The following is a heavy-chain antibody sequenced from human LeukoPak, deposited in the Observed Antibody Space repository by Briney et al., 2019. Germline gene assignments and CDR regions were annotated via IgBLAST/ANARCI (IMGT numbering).Heavy chain of an antibody. CDR2: IYYSGST. CDR1: GGSISSSSYY. V-gene: IGHV4-39*01. CDR3: ARLSMCSVAFRGVIILSPYYFDY. D-gene: IGHD3-10*01. J-gene: IGHJ4*02. Sequence: SETLSLTCTVSGGSISSSSYYWGWIRQPPGKGLEWIGSIYYSGSTYYNPSLKSRVTISVDTSKNQFSLKLSSVTAADTAVYYCARLSMCSVAFRGVIILSPYYFDYWGQGTLVTVSS.